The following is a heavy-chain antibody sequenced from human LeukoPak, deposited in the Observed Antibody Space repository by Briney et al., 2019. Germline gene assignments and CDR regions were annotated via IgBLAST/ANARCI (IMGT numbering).Heavy chain of an antibody. CDR3: AKRRGYSYGDLSDAFDI. V-gene: IGHV3-23*01. D-gene: IGHD5-18*01. J-gene: IGHJ3*02. CDR1: GFTVSGKY. Sequence: GGSLRLSCAASGFTVSGKYMSWVRQAPGKGLEWVSAISGSGGSTYYADSVKGRFTISRDNSKNTLYLQMNSLRAEDTAVYYCAKRRGYSYGDLSDAFDIWGQGTMVTVSS. CDR2: ISGSGGST.